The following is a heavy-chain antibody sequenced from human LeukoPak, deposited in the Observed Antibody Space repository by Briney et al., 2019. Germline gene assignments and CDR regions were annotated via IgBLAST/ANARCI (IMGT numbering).Heavy chain of an antibody. D-gene: IGHD2-2*01. CDR1: GFTFGSYW. J-gene: IGHJ6*04. Sequence: GGSLRLSCAASGFTFGSYWMHWVRQAPGKGLVWVSRINSDGSSASYADSVKGRFTISRDNAKNTLYLQMNSLRAEDTAVYYCARDAPGYCSSTSCYVYYYGMDVWGKGTTVTVSS. V-gene: IGHV3-74*01. CDR3: ARDAPGYCSSTSCYVYYYGMDV. CDR2: INSDGSSA.